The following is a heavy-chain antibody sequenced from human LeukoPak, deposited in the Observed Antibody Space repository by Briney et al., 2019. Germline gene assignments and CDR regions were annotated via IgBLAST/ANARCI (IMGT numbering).Heavy chain of an antibody. D-gene: IGHD3-3*01. CDR3: ARYPTYYDFWSGYSHYYYYMDV. Sequence: PSETLSLTCTVSGGSISSSSYYWGWLRQPPGKGLELIGCIYYSGSTYYNPSLKSRVTISVDTSKNQFSLKLSSVTAADTAVYYCARYPTYYDFWSGYSHYYYYMDVWGKGTTVTVSS. J-gene: IGHJ6*03. V-gene: IGHV4-39*01. CDR2: IYYSGST. CDR1: GGSISSSSYY.